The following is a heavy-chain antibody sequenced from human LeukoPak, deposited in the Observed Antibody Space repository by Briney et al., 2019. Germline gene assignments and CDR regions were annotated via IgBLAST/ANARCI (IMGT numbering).Heavy chain of an antibody. CDR2: LYGGGNT. CDR1: GFIVSGNY. J-gene: IGHJ4*02. Sequence: GGSLRLSCAASGFIVSGNYMTWVRQAPGKGLEWVSTLYGGGNTYYADSVKGRFTISRDNSKNRLYLQMNSLRAEDTAVYYCARGLSGSGSDCCPFKYWGQGILVTVSS. D-gene: IGHD2-21*02. CDR3: ARGLSGSGSDCCPFKY. V-gene: IGHV3-66*01.